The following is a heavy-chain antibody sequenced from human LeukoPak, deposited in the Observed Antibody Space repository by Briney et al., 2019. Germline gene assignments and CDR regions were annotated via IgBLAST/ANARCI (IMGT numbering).Heavy chain of an antibody. D-gene: IGHD2-2*01. CDR2: IGDNGGST. J-gene: IGHJ4*02. CDR3: AKGPSPGYCSSTSCYYDY. V-gene: IGHV3-23*01. Sequence: GGSLRLSCAASGFRFNNYAMSWVRQAPGKGLEWVTAIGDNGGSTYYADSVKGRFTISRDNSKDTLYLQMNSLRGDDTAVYHCAKGPSPGYCSSTSCYYDYWGQGTLVTVSS. CDR1: GFRFNNYA.